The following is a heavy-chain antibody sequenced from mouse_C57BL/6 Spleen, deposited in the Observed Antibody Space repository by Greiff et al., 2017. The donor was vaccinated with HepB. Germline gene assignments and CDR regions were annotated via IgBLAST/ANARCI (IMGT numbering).Heavy chain of an antibody. J-gene: IGHJ1*03. D-gene: IGHD1-3*01. CDR3: AGGSKDWYYDG. Sequence: VQLQQSGAELVKPGASVKLSCTASGYNFKDYYMHWVKQRTEQGLEWIGRIDPEDGDTKYAPKFQGKATITADTSSNTAYLQLSSLTSEDSAVCYCAGGSKDWYYDGWGTGTTVTVSS. CDR1: GYNFKDYY. CDR2: IDPEDGDT. V-gene: IGHV14-2*01.